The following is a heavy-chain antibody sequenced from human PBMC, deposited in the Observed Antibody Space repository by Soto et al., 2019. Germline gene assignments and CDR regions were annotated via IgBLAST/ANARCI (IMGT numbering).Heavy chain of an antibody. CDR2: IIPIFGTA. V-gene: IGHV1-69*13. Sequence: ASVKVSCKASGGTFSSYAISWVRQAPGQGLEWMGGIIPIFGTANYAQKFQGRVTITADESTSTAYMELSSLRSEDTAVYYCAGRTTVTTPYYYYYGMDVWGQGTTVTVSS. J-gene: IGHJ6*02. D-gene: IGHD4-17*01. CDR3: AGRTTVTTPYYYYYGMDV. CDR1: GGTFSSYA.